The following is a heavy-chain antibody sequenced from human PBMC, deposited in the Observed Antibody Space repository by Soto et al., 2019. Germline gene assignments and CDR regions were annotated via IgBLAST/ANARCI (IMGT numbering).Heavy chain of an antibody. CDR3: AKDRWGEYYDTTVHQESSGDY. J-gene: IGHJ4*02. V-gene: IGHV3-33*03. CDR2: IWYDGINK. Sequence: PGGSLRLSCAASGFTFSSYGMHWVRQAPGKGLEWVAIIWYDGINKYYADSVKGRFTISRDNSRNTLYLQMNSLRAEDTAVYYCAKDRWGEYYDTTVHQESSGDYWGQGTLVTVSS. CDR1: GFTFSSYG. D-gene: IGHD3-22*01.